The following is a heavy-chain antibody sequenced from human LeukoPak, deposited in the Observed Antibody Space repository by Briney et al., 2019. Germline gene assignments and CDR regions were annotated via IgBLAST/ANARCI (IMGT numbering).Heavy chain of an antibody. CDR3: ARAPRHLPAAIYY. Sequence: PGGSLRLSCAASGFTFSSYAMSWVRQAPGKGLEWVSAISGSGGSTYYADSVKGRFTISRDNSKNTLYLQMNSLRAEDTAVYYCARAPRHLPAAIYYWGQGTLVTVSS. V-gene: IGHV3-23*01. D-gene: IGHD2-2*02. CDR1: GFTFSSYA. J-gene: IGHJ4*02. CDR2: ISGSGGST.